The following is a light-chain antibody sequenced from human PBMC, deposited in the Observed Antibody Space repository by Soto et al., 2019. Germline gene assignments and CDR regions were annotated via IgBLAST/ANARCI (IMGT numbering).Light chain of an antibody. J-gene: IGLJ2*01. CDR1: ALPKQY. Sequence: SSELTQPPSVSVSPGQTARITCFGDALPKQYAYWYQQKPGQAPVLVIYKDSERPSGIPERFSGSTSGTTVTLTISGVLAEDEADYYCQSADSSGIVVFGGGTKVTVL. CDR3: QSADSSGIVV. CDR2: KDS. V-gene: IGLV3-25*03.